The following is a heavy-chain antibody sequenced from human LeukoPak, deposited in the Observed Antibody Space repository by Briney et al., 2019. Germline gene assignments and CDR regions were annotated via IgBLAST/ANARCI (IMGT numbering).Heavy chain of an antibody. CDR3: ARGRGPYYDSSGPPLY. CDR1: GGTFSSYA. J-gene: IGHJ4*02. Sequence: SVKVSCKASGGTFSSYAISWVRQAPGQGLEWMGRIIPILGIANYAQKFQGRVTITADKSTSTAYMELSSLRSEDTAVCYCARGRGPYYDSSGPPLYWGQGTLVTVSS. V-gene: IGHV1-69*04. D-gene: IGHD3-22*01. CDR2: IIPILGIA.